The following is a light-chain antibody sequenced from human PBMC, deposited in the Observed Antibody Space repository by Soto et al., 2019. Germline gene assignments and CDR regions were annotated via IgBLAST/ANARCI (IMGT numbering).Light chain of an antibody. J-gene: IGLJ7*01. Sequence: QSVLTQPPSVSGSPRHRVPISCTGSSSNIGAGYDVHWYQQLPGTAPKLLSYGNSNRPSGVPDRFSGSKSGASASLAITGLQAEDEADYYCQSYDISLTTWVFGGGTQLTVL. CDR2: GNS. CDR1: SSNIGAGYD. CDR3: QSYDISLTTWV. V-gene: IGLV1-40*01.